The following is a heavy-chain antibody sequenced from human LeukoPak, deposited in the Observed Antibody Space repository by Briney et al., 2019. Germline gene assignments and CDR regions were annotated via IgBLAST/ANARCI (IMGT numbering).Heavy chain of an antibody. Sequence: GGSLRLSCAASGFIFSNYYMNWLRQAPGKGLEWVANVDQDGSEKYYVGSVKGRFTISRDNAKNSLYLQMNSLRVEDTAVYYCARGWASSRRKAFDIWGQGTMVTVS. J-gene: IGHJ3*02. CDR1: GFIFSNYY. D-gene: IGHD3-16*01. CDR2: VDQDGSEK. CDR3: ARGWASSRRKAFDI. V-gene: IGHV3-7*03.